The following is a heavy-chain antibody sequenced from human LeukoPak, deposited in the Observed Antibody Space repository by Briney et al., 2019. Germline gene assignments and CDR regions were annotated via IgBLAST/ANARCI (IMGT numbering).Heavy chain of an antibody. CDR2: IYTSGST. CDR1: GDSISSGSSY. Sequence: SETLSLTCTVSGDSISSGSSYWSWIRQPAGKGLEWIGRIYTSGSTNYNPSLKSRVTMSVDTSKNQFSLKLSSVTAADTAVYYCARDSPYYYDSSFDYWGQGTLVTVSS. J-gene: IGHJ4*02. D-gene: IGHD3-22*01. CDR3: ARDSPYYYDSSFDY. V-gene: IGHV4-61*02.